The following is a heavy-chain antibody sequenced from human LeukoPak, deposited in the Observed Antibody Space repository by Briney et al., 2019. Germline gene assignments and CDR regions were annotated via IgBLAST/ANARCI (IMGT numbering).Heavy chain of an antibody. Sequence: GASVKVSCKASGYTFTSYGISWVRQAPGQGLEWMGGIIPIFGTANYAQKFQGRVTITADESTSTAYMELSSLRSEDTAVYYCARGGDGYPYYYYYMDVWGKGTTVTISS. CDR2: IIPIFGTA. V-gene: IGHV1-69*13. CDR1: GYTFTSYG. J-gene: IGHJ6*03. CDR3: ARGGDGYPYYYYYMDV. D-gene: IGHD5-24*01.